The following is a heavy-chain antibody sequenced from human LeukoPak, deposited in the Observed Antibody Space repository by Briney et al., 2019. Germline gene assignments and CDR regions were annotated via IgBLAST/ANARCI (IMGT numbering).Heavy chain of an antibody. J-gene: IGHJ4*02. CDR1: GGSISSYY. V-gene: IGHV4-59*08. CDR3: ARRNQPYGSGSYFFDY. CDR2: IYYSGST. Sequence: SETLSLTCTVSGGSISSYYWSWIRQPPGKGLEWIGYIYYSGSTNYNPPLKSRVTISVDTSKNQFSLKLSSVTAADTAVYYCARRNQPYGSGSYFFDYWGQGTLVTVSS. D-gene: IGHD3-10*01.